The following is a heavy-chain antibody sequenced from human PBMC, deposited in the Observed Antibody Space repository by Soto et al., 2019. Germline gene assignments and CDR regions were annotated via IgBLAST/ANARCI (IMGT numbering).Heavy chain of an antibody. CDR2: INPILSMS. D-gene: IGHD3-10*01. J-gene: IGHJ4*02. Sequence: QVPLVQSGAEVKKPGSSERVSCKASGDTFTFYSINWVRQAPGLGLEWMGRINPILSMSNYAQRFQGRVTMNAHKATSTAYMELSSLTSEYTAMYDCASGYGAGYRGFDYGGQGALFTFSS. CDR3: ASGYGAGYRGFDY. V-gene: IGHV1-69*02. CDR1: GDTFTFYS.